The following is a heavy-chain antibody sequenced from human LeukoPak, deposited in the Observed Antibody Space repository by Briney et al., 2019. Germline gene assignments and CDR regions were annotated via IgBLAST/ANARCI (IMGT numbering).Heavy chain of an antibody. CDR1: GFTFSSYG. CDR2: ISGSGGST. V-gene: IGHV3-23*01. J-gene: IGHJ5*02. CDR3: AKKYQLLGNWFDP. D-gene: IGHD2-2*01. Sequence: PGGTLRLSCAASGFTFSSYGMSWVRQAPGKGLEWVSAISGSGGSTYYADSVKGRFTISRDDSKNTLYLQMNSLRAEDTAVYYCAKKYQLLGNWFDPWGQGTLVTVSS.